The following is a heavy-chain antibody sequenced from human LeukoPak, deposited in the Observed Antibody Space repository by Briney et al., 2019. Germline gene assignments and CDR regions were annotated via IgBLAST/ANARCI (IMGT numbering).Heavy chain of an antibody. V-gene: IGHV1-18*01. CDR3: SRSSHLWCGEVLWANY. D-gene: IGHD3-10*01. Sequence: AAVKVSRKASGYTFTSYGISWVRPAPGQGLEWMGWISAYNGNPNYAKKLQGRVTMTPDTSTSTAYMDLRSLRSPGTAVYFCSRSSHLWCGEVLWANYWGEGTRVSVPS. J-gene: IGHJ4*02. CDR1: GYTFTSYG. CDR2: ISAYNGNP.